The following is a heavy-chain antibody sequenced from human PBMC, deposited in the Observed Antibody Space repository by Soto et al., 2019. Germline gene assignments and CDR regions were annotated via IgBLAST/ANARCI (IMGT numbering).Heavy chain of an antibody. CDR3: AKPHAGYYDTSGYYYNPYYYGMDV. Sequence: PGGSLRLSCAASGFTFSGYAMSWVRQAPGKGLEWVSAISGSGSSTYYADSVKGLFTISRDNSKNTLYLQMNSLRAEDTAVYYCAKPHAGYYDTSGYYYNPYYYGMDVWGQGTTVTVSS. CDR1: GFTFSGYA. CDR2: ISGSGSST. D-gene: IGHD3-22*01. J-gene: IGHJ6*02. V-gene: IGHV3-23*01.